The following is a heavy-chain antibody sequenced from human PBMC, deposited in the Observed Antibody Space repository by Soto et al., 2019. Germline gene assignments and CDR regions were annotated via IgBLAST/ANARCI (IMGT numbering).Heavy chain of an antibody. CDR1: GFTFSSYA. D-gene: IGHD3-22*01. CDR2: ISGSGGST. J-gene: IGHJ1*01. CDR3: ANGVGGYYYVSSGYSEHTGYFQH. V-gene: IGHV3-23*01. Sequence: EVQMLESGGSLVQPGGSLRLSCAASGFTFSSYAMSWVRQAPGKGLEWVAAISGSGGSTYYADSVKGRFTISRDNSKNTLYLQMNSMRAEDTAVYYCANGVGGYYYVSSGYSEHTGYFQHWGQGTLVTVSS.